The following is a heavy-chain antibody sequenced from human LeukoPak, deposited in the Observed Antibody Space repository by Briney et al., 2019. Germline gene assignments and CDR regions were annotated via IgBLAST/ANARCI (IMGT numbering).Heavy chain of an antibody. D-gene: IGHD5/OR15-5a*01. CDR1: GGSMNSYS. CDR3: ARGTVSMYYMDV. J-gene: IGHJ6*03. Sequence: PSETLSLTCTVSGGSMNSYSWSWIRQPPGKGLEWIANIYYSGSTNYNPSLKSRVTISLDTSKNQVSLRLSSVTAADTAVYYCARGTVSMYYMDVWGKGTTVTISS. V-gene: IGHV4-59*01. CDR2: IYYSGST.